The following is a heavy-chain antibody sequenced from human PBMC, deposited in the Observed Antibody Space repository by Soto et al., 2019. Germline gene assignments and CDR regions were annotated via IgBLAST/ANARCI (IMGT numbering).Heavy chain of an antibody. V-gene: IGHV3-7*01. D-gene: IGHD5-12*01. J-gene: IGHJ5*02. CDR2: IKQDGSEK. Sequence: RLSCAASGFTFSSYWMSWVRQAPGKGLEWVANIKQDGSEKYYVDSVEGRFTTSRDNAKNSLYLQMNSLRAEDTAVYYCARWRLHKWFDPWGQGTLVTVSS. CDR1: GFTFSSYW. CDR3: ARWRLHKWFDP.